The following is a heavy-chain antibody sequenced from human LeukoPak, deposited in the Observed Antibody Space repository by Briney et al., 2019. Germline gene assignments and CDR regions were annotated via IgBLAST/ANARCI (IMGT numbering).Heavy chain of an antibody. CDR3: ARLGIGVVPSAMLGDYYFDY. J-gene: IGHJ4*02. CDR2: IYYSGST. CDR1: GGAINSYY. Sequence: SETLSLTCTVSGGAINSYYWNWIRQPPGKGLEWIGYIYYSGSTKYNPSLKSRVTISVDTSKSQFSLKLTSVTAADTAVYYCARLGIGVVPSAMLGDYYFDYWGQGTLVTVSS. V-gene: IGHV4-59*08. D-gene: IGHD2-2*01.